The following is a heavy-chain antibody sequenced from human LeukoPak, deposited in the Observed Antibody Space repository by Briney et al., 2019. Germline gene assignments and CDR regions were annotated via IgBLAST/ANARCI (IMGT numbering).Heavy chain of an antibody. V-gene: IGHV4-34*01. J-gene: IGHJ4*02. CDR2: INHSGST. CDR3: ARGMIVVVYDY. CDR1: GGSFSGYY. D-gene: IGHD3-22*01. Sequence: PSETLSLICAVYGGSFSGYYWSWIRQPPGKGLEWIGEINHSGSTNYNPSLKSRVTISVDTSKNQFSLKLSSVTAADTAVYYCARGMIVVVYDYWGQGTLVTVSS.